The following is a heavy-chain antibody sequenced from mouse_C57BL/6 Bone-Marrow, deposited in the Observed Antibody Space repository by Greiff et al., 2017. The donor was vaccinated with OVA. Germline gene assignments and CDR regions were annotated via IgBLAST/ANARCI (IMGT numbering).Heavy chain of an antibody. Sequence: DVQLVESGPVLVKPGASVKMSCKASGYTFTDYYMNWVKQSHGKSLEWIGVINPYNGGTSYNQKFKGKATLTVDKSSSTAYMELNSLTSEDSAVYYCARRDYYGSSYFDYWGKGTTLTVSS. V-gene: IGHV1-19*01. J-gene: IGHJ2*01. D-gene: IGHD1-1*01. CDR3: ARRDYYGSSYFDY. CDR1: GYTFTDYY. CDR2: INPYNGGT.